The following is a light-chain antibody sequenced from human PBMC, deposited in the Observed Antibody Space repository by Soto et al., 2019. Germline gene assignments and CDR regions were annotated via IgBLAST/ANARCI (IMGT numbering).Light chain of an antibody. J-gene: IGKJ2*01. V-gene: IGKV3-15*01. CDR2: GAS. Sequence: EVVMTQSPATLSVYPGERATLSCRASQSVSSDLAWYLQKPGQAPSLLVYGASTRATGMPARFSGSGSGTEFTLTISSLQSEDFAVYYCQQYNNWPHTFGQGTKLEIK. CDR1: QSVSSD. CDR3: QQYNNWPHT.